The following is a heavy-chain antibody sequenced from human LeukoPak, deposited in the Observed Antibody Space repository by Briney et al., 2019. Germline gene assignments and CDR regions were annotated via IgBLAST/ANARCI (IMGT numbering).Heavy chain of an antibody. J-gene: IGHJ4*02. CDR2: IVVGSGNT. Sequence: SVTVSFTASGFTFTSSAVQWVRQARGQRLEWIGWIVVGSGNTNYAQKFQERVTITRDMSTSTAYMELSSLRSEDTAVYYCAAGRAVGWGQGTLVTVSS. V-gene: IGHV1-58*01. CDR3: AAGRAVG. CDR1: GFTFTSSA.